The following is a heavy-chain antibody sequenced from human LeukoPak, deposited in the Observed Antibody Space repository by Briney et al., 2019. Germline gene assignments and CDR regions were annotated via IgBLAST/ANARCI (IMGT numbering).Heavy chain of an antibody. V-gene: IGHV3-21*01. CDR3: ARDIIVGATAFDY. J-gene: IGHJ4*02. Sequence: PGGSLRLSCAASGFTFSSYSMNWVRQAPGKGLEWVSSVSSSSSYIYYADSVEGRFTISRDNAKNSLYLQMNSLRAEDTAVYYCARDIIVGATAFDYWGQGTLVTVSS. CDR2: VSSSSSYI. D-gene: IGHD1-26*01. CDR1: GFTFSSYS.